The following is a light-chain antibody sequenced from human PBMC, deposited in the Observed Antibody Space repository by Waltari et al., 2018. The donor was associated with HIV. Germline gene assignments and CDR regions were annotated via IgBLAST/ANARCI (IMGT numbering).Light chain of an antibody. Sequence: QSVLTQPPSVSGAPGQRFTISCTGSSSNIGAGYDVHWFQQLPGTAPKLLIYADDNRPSGVPDRFSGSKSGTSASLAITGLQAEDEADYYGQSYDSSLSGSFVFGTGTKVTVL. CDR3: QSYDSSLSGSFV. CDR1: SSNIGAGYD. CDR2: ADD. J-gene: IGLJ1*01. V-gene: IGLV1-40*01.